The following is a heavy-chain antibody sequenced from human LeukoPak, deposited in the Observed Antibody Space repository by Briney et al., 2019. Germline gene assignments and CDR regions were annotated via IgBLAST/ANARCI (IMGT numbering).Heavy chain of an antibody. V-gene: IGHV3-23*01. CDR2: ISGSGGST. Sequence: GGSLRLSCAASGFTFSSYAMTWVRQAPGKGLEWVSAISGSGGSTYNADSVKGRFIISRDNSKNTLYLQMNSLRAEDTAVYYCAKDYDSSGYYDYWGQGTLVTVSS. CDR3: AKDYDSSGYYDY. D-gene: IGHD3-22*01. CDR1: GFTFSSYA. J-gene: IGHJ4*02.